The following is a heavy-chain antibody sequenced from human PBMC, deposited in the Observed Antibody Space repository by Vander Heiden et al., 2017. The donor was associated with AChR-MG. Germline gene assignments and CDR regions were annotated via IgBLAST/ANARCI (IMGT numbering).Heavy chain of an antibody. CDR3: AVEMATITDYYYYYGMDV. V-gene: IGHV1-69*01. Sequence: QVQLVQSGAEVKKPGSSVKVSCKASGGTFSSYAISWVRQAPGQGLEWMGGIIPIFGTANYAQKFQGRVTITADESTSTAYMELSSLRSEDTAVYYCAVEMATITDYYYYYGMDVWGQGTTVTVSS. CDR1: GGTFSSYA. J-gene: IGHJ6*02. D-gene: IGHD5-12*01. CDR2: IIPIFGTA.